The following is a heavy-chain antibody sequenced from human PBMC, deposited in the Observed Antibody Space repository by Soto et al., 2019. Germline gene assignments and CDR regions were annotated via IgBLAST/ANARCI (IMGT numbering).Heavy chain of an antibody. CDR1: GFTFSTYW. CDR3: ARRGQVGWGLAH. V-gene: IGHV3-74*01. J-gene: IGHJ5*02. D-gene: IGHD1-26*01. Sequence: GGSLRLSCAASGFTFSTYWVHWVRQAPGKGLVWVSRINTDGSSTSYADSVKGRFTISRDNAKNTLYLQMNSLGAEDMAVYYCARRGQVGWGLAHWGQGTLVTVSS. CDR2: INTDGSST.